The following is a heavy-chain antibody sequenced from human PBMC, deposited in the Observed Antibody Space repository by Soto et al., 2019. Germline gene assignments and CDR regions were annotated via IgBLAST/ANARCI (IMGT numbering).Heavy chain of an antibody. D-gene: IGHD3-22*01. V-gene: IGHV1-18*04. CDR1: GYTFSSYG. CDR3: ARDEEGDYYDTSGQSHF. Sequence: ASVKVSCKASGYTFSSYGLSWVRQAPGQGLEWMGWISAYNGNMKYAQRFQGRVTLTTDTSRSTAYMELRSLRSDDTAIYYCARDEEGDYYDTSGQSHFWGQATNVTVYS. CDR2: ISAYNGNM. J-gene: IGHJ4*02.